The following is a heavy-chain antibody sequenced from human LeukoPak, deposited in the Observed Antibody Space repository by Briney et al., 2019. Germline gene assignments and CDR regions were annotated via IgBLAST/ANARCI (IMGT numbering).Heavy chain of an antibody. D-gene: IGHD6-6*01. J-gene: IGHJ6*02. CDR1: GFXFSTYA. Sequence: GGSLRLSCAASGFXFSTYAITWVRQAPGKGLEWVSGIGGSGGGTYHADSVKGRFTISRDNSNNTLYLQMNSLRADDTAVYYCAKGTAALRYYAMDVWGQGTTVTVSS. V-gene: IGHV3-23*01. CDR2: IGGSGGGT. CDR3: AKGTAALRYYAMDV.